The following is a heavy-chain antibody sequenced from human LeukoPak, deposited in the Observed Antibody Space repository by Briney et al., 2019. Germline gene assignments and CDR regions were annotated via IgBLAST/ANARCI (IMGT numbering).Heavy chain of an antibody. CDR3: ARVLIWFGQLQNWFDP. CDR2: IYHTGPT. CDR1: GGSMTNNTFY. J-gene: IGHJ5*02. V-gene: IGHV4-39*07. Sequence: SETLSLTCTVSGGSMTNNTFYRGWIRQPPGKGLEWIGSIYHTGPTYYNPSLKSRVTISVDTSKNQFSLKLSSVTAADTAVYYCARVLIWFGQLQNWFDPWGPGTLVTVSS. D-gene: IGHD3-10*01.